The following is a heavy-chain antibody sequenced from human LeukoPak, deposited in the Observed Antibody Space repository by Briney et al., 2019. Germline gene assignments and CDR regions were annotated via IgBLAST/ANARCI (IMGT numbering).Heavy chain of an antibody. Sequence: SETLSLTCTVSGGSISSGGYYWSWIRQHPGKGLEWIGYIYYSGSTYYNPSLKSRVTISVDTSKNQFSLNLTSVTAADTAVYYCARGLRDGYNRPFDYWGQGTLVTVSS. CDR1: GGSISSGGYY. CDR2: IYYSGST. CDR3: ARGLRDGYNRPFDY. D-gene: IGHD5-24*01. V-gene: IGHV4-31*03. J-gene: IGHJ4*02.